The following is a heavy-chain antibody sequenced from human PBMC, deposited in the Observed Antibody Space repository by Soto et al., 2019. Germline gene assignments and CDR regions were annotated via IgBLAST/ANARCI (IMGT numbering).Heavy chain of an antibody. Sequence: QITLKESAPTRVKPTQTLTLTCTFSGFSLTSRPMGVGWIRQPPGKALEWLAFIYWDDDKRYSPSLRSRLTITKDTSGTQVVLTMTNMDPVDTATNYCAHRLSGYNWNGGYFDYWGQGALVTVSS. CDR3: AHRLSGYNWNGGYFDY. V-gene: IGHV2-5*02. CDR1: GFSLTSRPMG. CDR2: IYWDDDK. J-gene: IGHJ4*02. D-gene: IGHD1-1*01.